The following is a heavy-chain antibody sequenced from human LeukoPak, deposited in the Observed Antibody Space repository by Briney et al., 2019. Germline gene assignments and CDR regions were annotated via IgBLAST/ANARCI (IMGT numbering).Heavy chain of an antibody. CDR2: INPNSGGT. CDR3: ARESRRGGNAFDI. Sequence: ASVKVSCKASGYTFTGYYMHWVRQAPGQGLEWMGWINPNSGGTNYAQKFQGRVTMTRDTSISTAYMEVSRLRSDDTAVYYCARESRRGGNAFDIWGQGTMVTVSS. CDR1: GYTFTGYY. V-gene: IGHV1-2*02. D-gene: IGHD3-10*01. J-gene: IGHJ3*02.